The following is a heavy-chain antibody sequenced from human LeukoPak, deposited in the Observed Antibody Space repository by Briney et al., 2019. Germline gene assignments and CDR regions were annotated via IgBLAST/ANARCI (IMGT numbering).Heavy chain of an antibody. CDR2: ISYDGSNK. CDR3: AKTYYGSGSPDY. Sequence: GRSLRLSCAASGFTFSTYGMHWVRQAPGKGLEWVAVISYDGSNKYYADSVKGRFTISRDNSKNTLYLQMNSLRAEDTAVYYCAKTYYGSGSPDYWGQGTLVTVSS. D-gene: IGHD3-10*01. CDR1: GFTFSTYG. V-gene: IGHV3-30*18. J-gene: IGHJ4*02.